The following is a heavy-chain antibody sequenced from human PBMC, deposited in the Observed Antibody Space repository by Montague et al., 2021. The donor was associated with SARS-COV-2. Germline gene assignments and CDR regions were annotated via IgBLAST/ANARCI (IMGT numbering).Heavy chain of an antibody. Sequence: CAISGDSVSSHSATWNWLRRSLSTGLEWLGRTYYMSMWKSDYARALKSRIAIHPDTSKNQFSLQLRSVTPEDTALYYCVRGIEAAGSYDYWGQGTLVTVSS. CDR3: VRGIEAAGSYDY. J-gene: IGHJ4*02. V-gene: IGHV6-1*01. D-gene: IGHD6-13*01. CDR1: GDSVSSHSAT. CDR2: TYYMSMWKS.